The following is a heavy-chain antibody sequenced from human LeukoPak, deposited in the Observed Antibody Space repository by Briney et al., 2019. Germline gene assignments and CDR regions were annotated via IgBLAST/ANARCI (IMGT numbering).Heavy chain of an antibody. CDR2: ISSSGSPI. CDR1: GFTFSSYE. CDR3: AREDADDAFDI. Sequence: GGSLRHSCAASGFTFSSYEMNWVRQAPGKGLEWVSYISSSGSPIYYADSVKGRFTISRDNAKNSVYLQMNSLRAEDTAVYHCAREDADDAFDIWGQGTMVTVSS. V-gene: IGHV3-48*03. J-gene: IGHJ3*02.